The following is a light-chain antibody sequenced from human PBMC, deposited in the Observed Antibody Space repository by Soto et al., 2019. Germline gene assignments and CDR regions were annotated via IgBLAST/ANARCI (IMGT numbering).Light chain of an antibody. CDR2: DAS. CDR1: QSVSSSY. CDR3: LLYGSSPYT. J-gene: IGKJ2*01. V-gene: IGKV3-20*01. Sequence: EIEITQSPATLYVSPGERATLSCRASQSVSSSYLAWYQQKPGQAPRLLIYDASNRATGIPARFSGSGSGTDFTLTISSLEPEDFAVYFCLLYGSSPYTFGRGTKVDI.